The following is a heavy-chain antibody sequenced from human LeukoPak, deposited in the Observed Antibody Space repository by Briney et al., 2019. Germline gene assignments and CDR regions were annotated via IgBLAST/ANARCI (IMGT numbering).Heavy chain of an antibody. D-gene: IGHD2-15*01. J-gene: IGHJ4*02. CDR2: IYTSGST. V-gene: IGHV4-61*02. CDR1: GASISSNSYY. Sequence: SETLSLTCTVSGASISSNSYYWSWIRQPAGKGLEWIGRIYTSGSTNYNPSLKSRVTMSVDTSKNQFSLKLSSVTAADTAVYYCARVRWSGGSCFDYWGQGTLVTVSS. CDR3: ARVRWSGGSCFDY.